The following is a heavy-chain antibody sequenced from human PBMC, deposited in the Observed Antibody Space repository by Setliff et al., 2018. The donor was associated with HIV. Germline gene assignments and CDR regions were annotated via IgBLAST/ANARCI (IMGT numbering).Heavy chain of an antibody. CDR2: MNPNSGNT. Sequence: ASVKVSCKASGFTFTSYDINWVRQATGQGLEWMGWMNPNSGNTGYAQKFQGRVTMTRTTSISTAYMELSSLRSEDTAVYYCARGAYYGSGSYYDSRYWGQGTLVTVSS. CDR3: ARGAYYGSGSYYDSRY. J-gene: IGHJ4*02. V-gene: IGHV1-8*01. CDR1: GFTFTSYD. D-gene: IGHD3-10*01.